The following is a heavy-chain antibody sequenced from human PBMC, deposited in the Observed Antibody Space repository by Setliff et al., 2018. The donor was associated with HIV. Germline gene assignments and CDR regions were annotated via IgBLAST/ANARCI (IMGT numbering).Heavy chain of an antibody. Sequence: SETLSLTCTVSGDSIASGGYSWTWIRQPPGKALEWIGYIYYSGGTSYSGTTYYNPSVASRITISGDTSKNQFSLKLTSVTAADTAIYYCARENGWLFGWFDPWGQGTPDTVPQ. CDR1: GDSIASGGYS. V-gene: IGHV4-30-4*07. CDR2: IYYSGGT. D-gene: IGHD3-22*01. J-gene: IGHJ5*02. CDR3: ARENGWLFGWFDP.